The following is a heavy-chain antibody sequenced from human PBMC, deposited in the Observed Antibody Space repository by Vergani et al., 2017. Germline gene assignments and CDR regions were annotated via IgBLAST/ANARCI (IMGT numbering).Heavy chain of an antibody. CDR1: GFTFSSYA. CDR2: ISGSGGST. CDR3: AMTYGLPPYFDY. V-gene: IGHV3-23*01. J-gene: IGHJ4*02. D-gene: IGHD1-14*01. Sequence: EVQLLESGGGLVQPGGSLRLSCAASGFTFSSYAMSWVRQAPGKGLEWVSAISGSGGSTYYADSVKGRFTISRDNSKNTLYLQMNSLRAEDTAVYYCAMTYGLPPYFDYWGQGTLVTVSS.